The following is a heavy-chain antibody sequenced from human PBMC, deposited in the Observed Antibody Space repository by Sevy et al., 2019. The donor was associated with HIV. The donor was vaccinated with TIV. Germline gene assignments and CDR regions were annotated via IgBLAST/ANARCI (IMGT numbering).Heavy chain of an antibody. J-gene: IGHJ4*02. Sequence: GGSLRLSCAASGFTFSYYTMNWVRQAPGKGLEWVSSISSGSSYIFYADSMKGRFNVSRDNAKNSLFLQMNSLRDEYAALYYCARSTDYYDNSGYDSWGRGTLVTVSS. CDR3: ARSTDYYDNSGYDS. D-gene: IGHD3-22*01. V-gene: IGHV3-21*03. CDR2: ISSGSSYI. CDR1: GFTFSYYT.